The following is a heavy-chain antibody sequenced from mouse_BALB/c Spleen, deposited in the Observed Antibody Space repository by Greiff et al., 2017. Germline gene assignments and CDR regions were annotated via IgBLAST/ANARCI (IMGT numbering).Heavy chain of an antibody. D-gene: IGHD2-14*01. Sequence: VQRVESGPGLVQPSQSLSITCTVSGFSLTSYGVHWVRQSPGKGLEWLGVIWSGGSTDYNAAFISRLSISKDNSKSQVFFKMNSLQANDTAIYYCARIRGYYRYDEAMDYWGQGTSVTVSS. CDR2: IWSGGST. V-gene: IGHV2-2*02. CDR1: GFSLTSYG. CDR3: ARIRGYYRYDEAMDY. J-gene: IGHJ4*01.